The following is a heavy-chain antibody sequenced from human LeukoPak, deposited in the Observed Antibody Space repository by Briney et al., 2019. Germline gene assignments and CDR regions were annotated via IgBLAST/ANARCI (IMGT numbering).Heavy chain of an antibody. J-gene: IGHJ5*02. CDR2: INPNSGGT. D-gene: IGHD2-2*02. V-gene: IGHV1-2*02. CDR1: GYTFTGYY. CDR3: ASEPAAIWVGGWFDP. Sequence: ASVKVSCKASGYTFTGYYMHWVRQAPGQGLEWMGWINPNSGGTNYAQKFQGRVTMTRDTSISTAYMELSRLRSDDTAVYYCASEPAAIWVGGWFDPWGQGTLVTVSS.